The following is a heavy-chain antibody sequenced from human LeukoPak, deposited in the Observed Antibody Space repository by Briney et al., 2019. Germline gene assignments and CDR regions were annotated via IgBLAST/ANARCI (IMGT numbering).Heavy chain of an antibody. CDR1: GFTFSTYW. J-gene: IGHJ3*02. D-gene: IGHD3-9*01. CDR2: INSDGSST. V-gene: IGHV3-74*01. CDR3: ARGAPAGYFGAFDI. Sequence: GGSLRLSCAASGFTFSTYWMHWVRQAPGKGLGWVSRINSDGSSTICADSVKGRFTISRDNAKNTLYLQMNSLSAEDSAVYYCARGAPAGYFGAFDIWGRGTMVTVSS.